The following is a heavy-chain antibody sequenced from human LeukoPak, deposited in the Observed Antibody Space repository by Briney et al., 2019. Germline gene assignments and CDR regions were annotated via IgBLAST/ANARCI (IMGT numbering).Heavy chain of an antibody. CDR2: INHSGST. CDR1: GGSFSGYY. V-gene: IGHV4-34*01. J-gene: IGHJ4*02. D-gene: IGHD6-6*01. Sequence: PSETLSLTCAVYGGSFSGYYWSWIRQPPGKGLEWIGEINHSGSTNYNPSLKSRVTISVDTSKNQFSLKLSSVTAVDTAVYYCARGYYSSSYFDYWGQGTLVTVSS. CDR3: ARGYYSSSYFDY.